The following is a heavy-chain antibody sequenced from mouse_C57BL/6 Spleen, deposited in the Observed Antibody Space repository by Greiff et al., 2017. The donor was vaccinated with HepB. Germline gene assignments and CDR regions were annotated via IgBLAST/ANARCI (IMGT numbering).Heavy chain of an antibody. J-gene: IGHJ4*01. V-gene: IGHV1-52*01. D-gene: IGHD1-1*01. CDR3: ARTYYVGYAMDY. CDR2: IYPSDSET. CDR1: GYTFTSYW. Sequence: QVQLQQPGAELVRPGSSVKLSCKASGYTFTSYWMHWVKQRPIQGLEWIGNIYPSDSETHYNQKFKDKATLTVDKSSSTAYMQLSSLTSEDSAVYYYARTYYVGYAMDYWGQGTSVTVSS.